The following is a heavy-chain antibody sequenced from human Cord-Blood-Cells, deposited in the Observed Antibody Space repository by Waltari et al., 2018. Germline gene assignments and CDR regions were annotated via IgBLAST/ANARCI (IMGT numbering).Heavy chain of an antibody. CDR2: IYYSGIT. V-gene: IGHV4-31*03. CDR1: GGSISSGGYY. CDR3: AREGGYSSSGYLDAFDI. D-gene: IGHD6-6*01. J-gene: IGHJ3*02. Sequence: QVQLQESGPGLVKPSQTLSLTCTVFGGSISSGGYYWGWIRQHPGKGLEWIGYIYYSGITYYNPSLKSRVTISVDTSKNQFALKLSSVTAADTAVYYCAREGGYSSSGYLDAFDIWGQGTMVTVSS.